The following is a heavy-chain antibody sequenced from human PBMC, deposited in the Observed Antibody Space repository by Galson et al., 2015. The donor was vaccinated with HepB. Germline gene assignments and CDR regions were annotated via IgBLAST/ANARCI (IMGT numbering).Heavy chain of an antibody. CDR2: IIPILGIA. Sequence: SVKVSCKASGGTFSSYAISWVRQAPGQGLEWMGRIIPILGIANYAQKFQGRVTITADKSTSTAYMELSSLRSEDTAVYYCARVLGTYGSGSYLTDYYGMDVWGQGTTVTVSS. CDR3: ARVLGTYGSGSYLTDYYGMDV. D-gene: IGHD3-10*01. V-gene: IGHV1-69*04. J-gene: IGHJ6*02. CDR1: GGTFSSYA.